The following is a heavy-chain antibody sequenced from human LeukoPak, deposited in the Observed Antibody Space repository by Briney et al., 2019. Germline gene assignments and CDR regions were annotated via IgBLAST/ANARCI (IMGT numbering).Heavy chain of an antibody. CDR2: INPNSDGT. V-gene: IGHV1-2*02. J-gene: IGHJ6*03. Sequence: GASVKVSCKTSGYKLTDYYIHWVRQAPGQGLEWMGWINPNSDGTNYAQNFHGRVTLTTVTSTSTAYMELSRLTFDDTAVYYCARGGDQTTGYYDYYMDVWGKGTTVTISS. CDR3: ARGGDQTTGYYDYYMDV. D-gene: IGHD3-9*01. CDR1: GYKLTDYY.